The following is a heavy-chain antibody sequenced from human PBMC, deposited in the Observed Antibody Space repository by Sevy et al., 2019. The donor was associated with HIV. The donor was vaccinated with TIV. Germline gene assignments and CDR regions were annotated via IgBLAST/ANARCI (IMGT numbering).Heavy chain of an antibody. D-gene: IGHD3-3*01. J-gene: IGHJ4*02. CDR1: GFTFSNAW. CDR3: TTYRFLEWLYIDY. CDR2: IKSKTDGGTT. V-gene: IGHV3-15*01. Sequence: GGSLRLSCAASGFTFSNAWMSWVRQAPGKGLEWVGRIKSKTDGGTTDYAAPGKGRFTISRDDSKNTLYLQMNSLKTEDTAVYYCTTYRFLEWLYIDYWGQGTLVTVSS.